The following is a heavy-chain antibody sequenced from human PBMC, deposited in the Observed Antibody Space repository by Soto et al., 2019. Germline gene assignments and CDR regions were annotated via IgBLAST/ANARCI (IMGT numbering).Heavy chain of an antibody. J-gene: IGHJ4*02. CDR3: ASVAI. CDR1: GFTFRNYW. Sequence: EVQLVEYGGGLVEPGGSLRLYRAASGFTFRNYWMSWVRQAPGKGREWMANIKQGGTENNYVDSVRGRFTLSRNNAKNSLDLQMNSLTAEDTAGYYCASVAIRGQGTLVTVSS. V-gene: IGHV3-7*01. CDR2: IKQGGTEN. D-gene: IGHD5-12*01.